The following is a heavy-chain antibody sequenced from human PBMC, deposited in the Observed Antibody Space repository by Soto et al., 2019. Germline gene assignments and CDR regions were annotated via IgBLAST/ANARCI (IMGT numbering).Heavy chain of an antibody. CDR3: ARGSLKLPSRSYDFWSGHLSNYYYGMDV. V-gene: IGHV4-34*01. Sequence: SETLSLTCAVYGGSFSGYYWSWIRQPPGKGLEWIGEINHSGSTNYNPSPKSRVTISVDTSKNQFSLKLSSVTAADTAVYYCARGSLKLPSRSYDFWSGHLSNYYYGMDVWGQGTTVT. J-gene: IGHJ6*02. CDR2: INHSGST. D-gene: IGHD3-3*01. CDR1: GGSFSGYY.